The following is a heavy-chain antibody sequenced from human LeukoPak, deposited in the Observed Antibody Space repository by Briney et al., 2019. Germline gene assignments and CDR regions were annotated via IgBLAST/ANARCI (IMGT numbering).Heavy chain of an antibody. V-gene: IGHV4-59*02. Sequence: SETLSLTCTVSCVSVSNNYWSWIRQAPGKGLEWIGYMYHTGSGNYNPSLKSRVTISIDTSKNQFPLDVNSVTVADSAVYYCARWVLKSAFDLWGQGTTVTVAS. CDR3: ARWVLKSAFDL. J-gene: IGHJ3*01. D-gene: IGHD3-16*01. CDR2: MYHTGSG. CDR1: CVSVSNNY.